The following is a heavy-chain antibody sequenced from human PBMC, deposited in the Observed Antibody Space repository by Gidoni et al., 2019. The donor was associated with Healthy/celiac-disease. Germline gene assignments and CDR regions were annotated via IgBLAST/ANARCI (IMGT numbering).Heavy chain of an antibody. J-gene: IGHJ4*02. Sequence: QVQLVESGGGVVQPGGSLRLSCAASGFTFSSYAMHWVRPAPAKGLEWVAVISYDGSNKYYADSVKGRFTISRDNSKNTLYLQMNSLRAEDTAVYYCARDHGSSSWSWNNFDYWGQGTLVTVSS. D-gene: IGHD6-13*01. V-gene: IGHV3-30*01. CDR1: GFTFSSYA. CDR2: ISYDGSNK. CDR3: ARDHGSSSWSWNNFDY.